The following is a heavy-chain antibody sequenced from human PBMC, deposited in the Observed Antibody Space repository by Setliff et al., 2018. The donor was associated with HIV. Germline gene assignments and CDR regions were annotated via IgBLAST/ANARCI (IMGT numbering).Heavy chain of an antibody. CDR1: DASISNYH. J-gene: IGHJ5*02. CDR2: IYYSGST. Sequence: ASETLSLTCTVSDASISNYHWSWIRQPPGKGLEWIGYIYYSGSTNYNPSLKSRVTISIDTSTNQFPLKLSSVTAADTAVYYCARLFIPNYFDPWGQGTLVTVSS. V-gene: IGHV4-59*08. D-gene: IGHD2-21*01. CDR3: ARLFIPNYFDP.